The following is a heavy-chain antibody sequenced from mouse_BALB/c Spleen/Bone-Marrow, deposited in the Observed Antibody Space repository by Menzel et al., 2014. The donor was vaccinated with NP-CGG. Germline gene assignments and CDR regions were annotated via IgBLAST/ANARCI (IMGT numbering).Heavy chain of an antibody. J-gene: IGHJ4*01. CDR2: IYPSDSYT. V-gene: IGHV1-69*02. CDR3: TRYGNSHYYAMDY. Sequence: QVQLQQSGAELVRPGASVKLSCRASGYTFTGYWINWVKQRPGQGLEWIGNIYPSDSYTNYNQRFKDKATLTVDKSSSTAYMQLSSPTSEDSAVYYCTRYGNSHYYAMDYWGQGTSVTVSS. D-gene: IGHD1-1*01. CDR1: GYTFTGYW.